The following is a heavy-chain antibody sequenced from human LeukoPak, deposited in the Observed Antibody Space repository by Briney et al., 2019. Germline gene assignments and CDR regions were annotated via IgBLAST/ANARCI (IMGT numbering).Heavy chain of an antibody. CDR3: ARVGSPSRNYYYSYYMDV. CDR2: LYYSVST. V-gene: IGHV4-39*07. D-gene: IGHD1-26*01. J-gene: IGHJ6*03. CDR1: GGSITSSSYY. Sequence: SETLSLTCTVCGGSITSSSYYWGWIRQPPGKGLEWIASLYYSVSTYYNPSLKSRVTISVDTSKNQFSLKLSSVTAADTAVYYCARVGSPSRNYYYSYYMDVWGKGTTVTVSS.